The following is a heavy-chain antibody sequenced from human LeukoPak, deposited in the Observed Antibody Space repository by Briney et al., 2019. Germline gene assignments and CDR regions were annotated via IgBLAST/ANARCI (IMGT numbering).Heavy chain of an antibody. CDR1: GYTFTSFA. D-gene: IGHD2-15*01. CDR2: INTNTGNP. V-gene: IGHV7-4-1*02. CDR3: GSTCFLY. Sequence: ASVKVSCKASGYTFTSFAINWVRQAPGQGLEWMGWINTNTGNPTYAQGFTGRFVFSLDTSVTTAYLRISSLKAEDTAVYCSGSTCFLYWGQGTLVTVSS. J-gene: IGHJ4*02.